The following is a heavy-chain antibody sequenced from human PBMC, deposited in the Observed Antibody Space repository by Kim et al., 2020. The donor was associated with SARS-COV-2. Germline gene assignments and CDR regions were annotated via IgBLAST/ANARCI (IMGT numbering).Heavy chain of an antibody. CDR1: GFTVSSNY. CDR3: ARDAQSYGMDV. Sequence: GGSLRLSCAASGFTVSSNYMRWVRQAPGKGLEWVSVISSGGSTYYADSVKGRFTISRDNSKNTLYLQRNSLRAEDTAVYYCARDAQSYGMDVWGQWTTVTVSS. V-gene: IGHV3-66*01. J-gene: IGHJ6*02. CDR2: ISSGGST.